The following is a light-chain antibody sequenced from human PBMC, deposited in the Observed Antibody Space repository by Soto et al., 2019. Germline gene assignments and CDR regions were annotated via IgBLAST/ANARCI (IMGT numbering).Light chain of an antibody. CDR2: GAS. Sequence: EIVMTQSPATLSVSLGERATLSCRASQNIGGTLAWYQQKPGHAPRLLFYGASTRATGIPARFSGSGSGTEFTLTIRSLQYEDFAVYYCQQFHNWPPLTFGGGTKVEI. CDR3: QQFHNWPPLT. J-gene: IGKJ4*01. CDR1: QNIGGT. V-gene: IGKV3-15*01.